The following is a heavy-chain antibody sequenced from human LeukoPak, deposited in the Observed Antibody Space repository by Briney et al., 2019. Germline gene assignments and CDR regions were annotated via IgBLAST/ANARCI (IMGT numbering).Heavy chain of an antibody. CDR3: AREQYCSGGSCYSDNWFDP. Sequence: GGSLRLSCAASGFTFSSYGMHWVRQAPGKGLEWVAVISYDGSNKYYADSVKGRFTISRDNSKNTLYLQMNSLRAEDTAVYYCAREQYCSGGSCYSDNWFDPWGQGTLVTVSS. V-gene: IGHV3-30*03. D-gene: IGHD2-15*01. CDR1: GFTFSSYG. J-gene: IGHJ5*02. CDR2: ISYDGSNK.